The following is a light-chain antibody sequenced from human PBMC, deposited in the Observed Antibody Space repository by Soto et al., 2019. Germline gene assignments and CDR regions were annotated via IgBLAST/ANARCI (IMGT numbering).Light chain of an antibody. CDR1: SSNIGSNI. Sequence: QSVLTQPPSASGTPGQRVTISCSGSSSNIGSNIVNWYQQLPGTAPKLLIYSDNLWPSGVPDRFSGSKSGTSASLAISGLQSEDEADYFCAAWDDSVDDFVFGNGTKVTVL. CDR2: SDN. V-gene: IGLV1-44*01. CDR3: AAWDDSVDDFV. J-gene: IGLJ1*01.